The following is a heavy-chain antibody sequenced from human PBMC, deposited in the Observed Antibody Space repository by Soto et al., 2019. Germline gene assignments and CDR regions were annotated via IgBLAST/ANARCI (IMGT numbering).Heavy chain of an antibody. D-gene: IGHD3-16*02. Sequence: EVQLVETGGGLIQPGGSLRLSCAASGFTVSSNYMTWVRQAPGKGLEWVSVIYSDGTTYYADSVKGRFTISRDNSKNTLYLQMNSLRAEDTAVYYCARDRYSKSDYKYGMDVWGQGTTVTVS. J-gene: IGHJ6*02. CDR2: IYSDGTT. CDR3: ARDRYSKSDYKYGMDV. CDR1: GFTVSSNY. V-gene: IGHV3-53*02.